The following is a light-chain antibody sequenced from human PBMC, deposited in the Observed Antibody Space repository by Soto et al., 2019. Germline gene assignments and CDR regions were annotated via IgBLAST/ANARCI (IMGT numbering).Light chain of an antibody. Sequence: QSVLTQPASVSGSPGQSITVSCTGTSSDIGGHNYVSWYQQHPGKVPKLIIYEVSNRPSGVSNRFSGSKSGNTASLTISGLQAGDEADYYCSSYTSSHTWVFGGGTKLTVL. V-gene: IGLV2-14*01. CDR3: SSYTSSHTWV. J-gene: IGLJ2*01. CDR2: EVS. CDR1: SSDIGGHNY.